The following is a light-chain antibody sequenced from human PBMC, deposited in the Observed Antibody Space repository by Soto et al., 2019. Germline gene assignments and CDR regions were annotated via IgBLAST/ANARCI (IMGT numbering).Light chain of an antibody. CDR3: QQYKDWPTT. Sequence: EIVMMQSPATLSLSPGERATLSCRAGQSISSTVAWYQQKPGQAPRLLVYGASTRATGIPVRFSGSGSGTEFTXTIXXXXSXDSAVYYCQQYKDWPTTFGQGTKVEIK. CDR1: QSISST. J-gene: IGKJ1*01. V-gene: IGKV3-15*01. CDR2: GAS.